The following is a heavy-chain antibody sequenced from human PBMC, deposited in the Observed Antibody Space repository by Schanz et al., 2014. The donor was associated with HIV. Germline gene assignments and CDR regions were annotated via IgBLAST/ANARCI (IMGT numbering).Heavy chain of an antibody. CDR3: ASDLSVYSSSSSV. J-gene: IGHJ6*02. CDR2: INPNSGGT. CDR1: GGTFTNYA. V-gene: IGHV1-2*02. D-gene: IGHD6-13*01. Sequence: QVQLVQSGAEVKKPGSSVMVSCKTSGGTFTNYAISWVRQAPGQGLQWMGGINPNSGGTNYAQKFQGRVTMTRDTSISTAYMELSRLRSDDTAVYYCASDLSVYSSSSSVWGQGTTVTVSS.